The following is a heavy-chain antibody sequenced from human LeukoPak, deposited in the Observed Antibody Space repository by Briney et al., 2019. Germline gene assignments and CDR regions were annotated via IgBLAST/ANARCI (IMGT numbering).Heavy chain of an antibody. CDR3: ARDPLDNNFWSGSDY. V-gene: IGHV3-48*03. Sequence: GGSLRLSCAASGFTFSSYEMNWVRQAPGKGLEWVSYISRSGSTMYYADSVKGRFTISRDDAKNSLYLQMNSLRAEDTAVYYCARDPLDNNFWSGSDYWGQGTLVTVSS. CDR2: ISRSGSTM. J-gene: IGHJ4*02. CDR1: GFTFSSYE. D-gene: IGHD4-11*01.